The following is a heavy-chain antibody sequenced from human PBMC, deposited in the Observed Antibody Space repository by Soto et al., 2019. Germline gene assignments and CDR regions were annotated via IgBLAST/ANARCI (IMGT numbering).Heavy chain of an antibody. CDR2: INQDGGGT. CDR3: VKDSYIDVVDPGVY. Sequence: GGSLRLSCVASGFTFISSFMGWVRQAPGKGLEWVANINQDGGGTYYVDSVGGRFTISRDNSKNTLYLQMNSLRAEDTAVYYCVKDSYIDVVDPGVYCSQGTLVTGSS. CDR1: GFTFISSF. V-gene: IGHV3-7*03. D-gene: IGHD2-15*01. J-gene: IGHJ4*02.